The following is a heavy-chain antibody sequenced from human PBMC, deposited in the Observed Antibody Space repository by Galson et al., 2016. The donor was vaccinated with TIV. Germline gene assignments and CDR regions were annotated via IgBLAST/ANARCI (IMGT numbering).Heavy chain of an antibody. CDR2: ISSSGST. D-gene: IGHD1-7*01. CDR3: ARDDWNSEYLHYGTDV. V-gene: IGHV4-59*01. Sequence: ETLSLTCTVSGGSISSYSWSWIRQPLGKGLEWLAYISSSGSTMYNPSLKSRVTISLDTSKKQISLTLSAVTAADSAIYHCARDDWNSEYLHYGTDVWGQGTTVTVAS. CDR1: GGSISSYS. J-gene: IGHJ6*02.